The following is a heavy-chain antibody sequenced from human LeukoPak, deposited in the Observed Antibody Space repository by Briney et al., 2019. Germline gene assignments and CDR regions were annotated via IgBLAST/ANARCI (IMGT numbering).Heavy chain of an antibody. J-gene: IGHJ4*02. D-gene: IGHD2-15*01. Sequence: GGSLRLSCAASGFTFSNYAMGWVRQAPGKGLEWVSTISGSGGSTYYAESVKGRFTISRDNSKDTLFLQMNSLRAEDTAVYYCAKGCGGTCYSDFDSWGQGTLVTVSS. CDR1: GFTFSNYA. CDR3: AKGCGGTCYSDFDS. CDR2: ISGSGGST. V-gene: IGHV3-23*01.